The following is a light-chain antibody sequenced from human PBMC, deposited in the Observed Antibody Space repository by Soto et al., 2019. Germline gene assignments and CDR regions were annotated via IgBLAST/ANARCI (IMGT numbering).Light chain of an antibody. Sequence: EIVLTQSPATLSLSPGESATLSCRASQNVSHFLAWDQQKPGQAPRLLIYDTSSRATGIPGRFSGSGSGTDFTLTIDILEPADAAVYYCQQRTDWPTFGGGTKVEI. CDR3: QQRTDWPT. CDR1: QNVSHF. J-gene: IGKJ4*01. CDR2: DTS. V-gene: IGKV3-11*01.